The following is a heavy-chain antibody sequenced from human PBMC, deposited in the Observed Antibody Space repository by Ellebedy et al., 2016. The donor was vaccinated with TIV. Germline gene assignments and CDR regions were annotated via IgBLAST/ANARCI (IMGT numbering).Heavy chain of an antibody. D-gene: IGHD2-21*02. V-gene: IGHV1-18*01. CDR3: ARVSYCGGDCYSNYFDY. CDR2: ISAYNGNT. CDR1: GYTFTSYG. J-gene: IGHJ4*02. Sequence: ASVKVSXXASGYTFTSYGISWVRQAPGQGLEWMGWISAYNGNTNYAQKLQGRVTMTTDTSTSTAYMELRSLRSDDTAVYYCARVSYCGGDCYSNYFDYWGQGTLVTVSS.